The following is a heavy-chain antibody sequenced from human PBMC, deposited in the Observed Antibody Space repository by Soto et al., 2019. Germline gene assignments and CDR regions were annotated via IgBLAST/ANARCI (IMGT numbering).Heavy chain of an antibody. CDR2: IYPGDSDT. Sequence: EVQLVQSGAEVRKSGESLKISCKGSGYSFTNYWIGWVRQMSGKGLEWMGRIYPGDSDTRYSPSFRGQVTISAHKSISTAYLQWSSLKASDSAMFYCARLSRGGISPAYYFDYWGQGALVTVSS. CDR1: GYSFTNYW. CDR3: ARLSRGGISPAYYFDY. D-gene: IGHD3-3*01. V-gene: IGHV5-51*01. J-gene: IGHJ4*02.